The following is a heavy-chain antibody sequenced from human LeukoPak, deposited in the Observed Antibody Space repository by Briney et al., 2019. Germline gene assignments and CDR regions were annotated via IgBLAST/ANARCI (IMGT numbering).Heavy chain of an antibody. V-gene: IGHV4-38-2*01. CDR3: ARHVGYYDFWSGYYTGFDY. D-gene: IGHD3-3*01. J-gene: IGHJ4*02. Sequence: PSETLSLTCAVSGYSISSGYYWGWTRQPPGKGLEWIGSIYHSGSTYYNPSLKSRVTISVDTSKNQFSLKLSSVTAADTAVYYCARHVGYYDFWSGYYTGFDYWGQGTLVTVSS. CDR1: GYSISSGYY. CDR2: IYHSGST.